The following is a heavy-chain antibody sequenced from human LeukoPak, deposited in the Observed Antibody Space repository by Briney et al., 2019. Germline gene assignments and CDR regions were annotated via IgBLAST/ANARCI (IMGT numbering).Heavy chain of an antibody. V-gene: IGHV3-23*01. Sequence: GGSLRLSCAASGFTFSSYAMSWVRQAPGKGREWVSAISGSGGSTYYADSVKGRFTISRDNSKNTLYLQMNSLRAEDTAVYYCAKEIRAIFGVVTPRDYWGQGTLVTVSS. D-gene: IGHD3-3*01. CDR2: ISGSGGST. CDR1: GFTFSSYA. J-gene: IGHJ4*02. CDR3: AKEIRAIFGVVTPRDY.